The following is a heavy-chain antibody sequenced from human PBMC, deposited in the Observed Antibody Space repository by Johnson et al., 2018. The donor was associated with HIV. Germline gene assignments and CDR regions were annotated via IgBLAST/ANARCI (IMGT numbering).Heavy chain of an antibody. J-gene: IGHJ3*02. V-gene: IGHV3-30*04. Sequence: QVQLVESGGGVVQPGTSLRLSCTASGFAFSSYALHWVRQAPGTGLEWVAVISYDGRDAYYADSVKGRFTSSRDNSKNTLYLQMNSLRAEDTAVYYCARVRQPVVDDAFDIWGQGTMVTVSS. CDR2: ISYDGRDA. CDR1: GFAFSSYA. CDR3: ARVRQPVVDDAFDI. D-gene: IGHD2-15*01.